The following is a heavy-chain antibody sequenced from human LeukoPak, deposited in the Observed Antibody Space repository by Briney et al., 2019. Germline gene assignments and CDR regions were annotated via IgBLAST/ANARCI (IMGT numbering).Heavy chain of an antibody. CDR2: IYSGGST. D-gene: IGHD4-17*01. J-gene: IGHJ4*02. CDR3: ARSPYGDYARYDFDY. Sequence: GGSLRLSCAASGFTVSSNYMSWVRQAPGKGLEWVSVIYSGGSTYYADSVKGRFTISRDNSKNTLYLQMNSLRAEGTAVYYCARSPYGDYARYDFDYWGQGTLVTVSS. V-gene: IGHV3-66*01. CDR1: GFTVSSNY.